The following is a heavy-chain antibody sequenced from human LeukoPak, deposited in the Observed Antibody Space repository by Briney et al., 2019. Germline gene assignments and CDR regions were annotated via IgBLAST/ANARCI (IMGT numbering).Heavy chain of an antibody. CDR3: ARSWAAKWELPGQFDS. J-gene: IGHJ4*02. CDR1: GASMNNYY. CDR2: VLSRGTT. D-gene: IGHD1-26*01. V-gene: IGHV4-59*08. Sequence: KASDTLSLTWTVSGASMNNYYWSWIRQSPEKGLEWLGFVLSRGTTNLNPSFKSRIIMSIDTSKNQFSLRLSSVTAADTAVYFCARSWAAKWELPGQFDSWGQGRLVSVSS.